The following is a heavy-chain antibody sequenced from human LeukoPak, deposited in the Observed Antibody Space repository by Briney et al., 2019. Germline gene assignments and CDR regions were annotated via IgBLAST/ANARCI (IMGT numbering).Heavy chain of an antibody. CDR1: GYIFTSYW. J-gene: IGHJ4*02. D-gene: IGHD5-12*01. V-gene: IGHV5-51*01. Sequence: GESLKISCKGSGYIFTSYWIGWVRQMPGKGLEWMGIFYPGDSNTRYNPSFQGQVPFSADKSVNTAYLQWSSLRASDTAIYYCARHRPGYRNGYASFDYWGQGTLVTVSS. CDR3: ARHRPGYRNGYASFDY. CDR2: FYPGDSNT.